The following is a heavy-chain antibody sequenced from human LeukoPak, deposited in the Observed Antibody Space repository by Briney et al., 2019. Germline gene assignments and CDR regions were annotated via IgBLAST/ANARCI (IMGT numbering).Heavy chain of an antibody. Sequence: SETLSLTCTVSGGSISSYYWSWIRQPPGKRLEWIGYIYYSGSTNYNPSLKSRVTISVDTSKNQFSLKLSSVTAADTAVYYCARDEQQDGMDVWGQGTTVTVSS. J-gene: IGHJ6*02. V-gene: IGHV4-59*01. D-gene: IGHD6-13*01. CDR2: IYYSGST. CDR3: ARDEQQDGMDV. CDR1: GGSISSYY.